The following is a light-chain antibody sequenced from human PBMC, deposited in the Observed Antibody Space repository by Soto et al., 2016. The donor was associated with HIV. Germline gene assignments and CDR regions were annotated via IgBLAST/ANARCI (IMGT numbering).Light chain of an antibody. CDR1: QGVRGY. CDR2: AVS. CDR3: QQLSGFPXT. Sequence: DIQLTQSPSFLSASVGDRVTITCRASQGVRGYLVWYQQKPQKVPKLLIYAVSTVQSGVPSRFSGSGSGTEFSLTISSLQPEDSATYYCQQLSGFPXTFGGWDQGGDQT. V-gene: IGKV1-9*01. J-gene: IGKJ4*01.